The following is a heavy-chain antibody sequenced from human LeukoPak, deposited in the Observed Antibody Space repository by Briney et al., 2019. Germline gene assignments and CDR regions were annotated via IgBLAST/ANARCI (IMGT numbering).Heavy chain of an antibody. V-gene: IGHV4-39*01. D-gene: IGHD3-10*01. CDR2: IYYRVST. CDR3: ASHVMIWGVIVHYFDY. J-gene: IGHJ4*02. Sequence: SETLSLTFTVSGDSISSSSYYWGWIREAPGEGLEWIGSIYYRVSTYYNPSLNSRVTICVETSNNQFSLKLSSVPAAATAVYYCASHVMIWGVIVHYFDYWGQGTLVTVSS. CDR1: GDSISSSSYY.